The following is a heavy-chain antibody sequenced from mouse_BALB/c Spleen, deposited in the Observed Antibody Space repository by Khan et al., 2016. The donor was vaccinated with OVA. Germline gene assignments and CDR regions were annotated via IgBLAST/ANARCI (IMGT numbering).Heavy chain of an antibody. Sequence: QIQLVQSGPELKKPGETVKISCKASGYTFTNYGMNWVKQAPGKALKWMGWINTYTGEPTYADDFKGRFAFSLETSASTAYLQINNLKNEDTATYFCARGGNYWYFDVWGAGTTVTVS. J-gene: IGHJ1*01. CDR2: INTYTGEP. CDR3: ARGGNYWYFDV. V-gene: IGHV9-3-1*01. D-gene: IGHD1-1*02. CDR1: GYTFTNYG.